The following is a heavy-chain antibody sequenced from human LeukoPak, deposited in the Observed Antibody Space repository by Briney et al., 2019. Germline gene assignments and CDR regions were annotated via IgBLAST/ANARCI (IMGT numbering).Heavy chain of an antibody. CDR1: GYTFTGYY. CDR3: ASGAMTTVTTLDY. J-gene: IGHJ4*02. CDR2: INPNSGGT. Sequence: ASVKVSCKASGYTFTGYYMHWVRPAPGQGLEWMGWINPNSGGTNYAQKFQGRVTMTRDTSISTAYMELSRLRSDDTAVYYCASGAMTTVTTLDYWGQGTLVTVSS. V-gene: IGHV1-2*02. D-gene: IGHD4-17*01.